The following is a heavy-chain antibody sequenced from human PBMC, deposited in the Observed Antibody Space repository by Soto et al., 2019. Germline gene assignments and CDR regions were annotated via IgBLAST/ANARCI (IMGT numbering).Heavy chain of an antibody. V-gene: IGHV3-23*01. Sequence: EVQLLESGGGLVQPGGSLRLSCAASGFTFSSYAMSWVRQAPGKGLEWVSAISGSGGSTYYADSVKGRFTISRDNSKNTLYLQMNSLRAEDTAVYYCAKTIHKYCSGGSCYPTNFDYWCQGTLVTVSS. CDR3: AKTIHKYCSGGSCYPTNFDY. J-gene: IGHJ4*02. CDR2: ISGSGGST. CDR1: GFTFSSYA. D-gene: IGHD2-15*01.